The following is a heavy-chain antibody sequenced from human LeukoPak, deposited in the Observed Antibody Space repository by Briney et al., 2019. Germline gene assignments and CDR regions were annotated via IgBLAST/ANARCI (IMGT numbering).Heavy chain of an antibody. CDR1: GFTLSTYW. CDR2: INQDGSEK. CDR3: LRDLGPFDY. Sequence: GGSLRLSCAASGFTLSTYWMSWVRQAPGKGLEWVAKINQDGSEKYYVDSVKGRFTISRDNAKNSLYLQMNSLRAEDTAVYYCLRDLGPFDYWGQGTLVTVSS. J-gene: IGHJ4*02. V-gene: IGHV3-7*01.